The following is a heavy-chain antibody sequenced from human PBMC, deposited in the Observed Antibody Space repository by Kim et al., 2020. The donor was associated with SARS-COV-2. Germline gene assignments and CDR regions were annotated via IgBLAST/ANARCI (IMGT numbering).Heavy chain of an antibody. V-gene: IGHV3-15*01. J-gene: IGHJ4*02. CDR3: TTQTSGLPDY. D-gene: IGHD5-12*01. CDR2: IKTEADGGTT. Sequence: GGSLRLSCAASGFTFSNAWMTWVRQAPGKGLEWVGRIKTEADGGTTDYAAPVQGRFTISRDDSKNTLYLHMNSLKTEDTAVYYCTTQTSGLPDYWGQGTLVTVSS. CDR1: GFTFSNAW.